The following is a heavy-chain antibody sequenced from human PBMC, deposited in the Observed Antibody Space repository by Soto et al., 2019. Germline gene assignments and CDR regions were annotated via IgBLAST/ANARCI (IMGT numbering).Heavy chain of an antibody. D-gene: IGHD3-3*01. CDR1: GYTFTSYG. V-gene: IGHV1-18*01. CDR2: ISAYNGNT. CDR3: ARDEYDFCSGYLPRYYYGMDV. Sequence: QVQLVQSGAEVKKPGASVKVSCKASGYTFTSYGISWVRQAPGQGLEWMGWISAYNGNTNYAQKLQGRVTMTTDTSTSTAYMQLRSLRSDDTAVYYCARDEYDFCSGYLPRYYYGMDVWGQGTTVTVSS. J-gene: IGHJ6*02.